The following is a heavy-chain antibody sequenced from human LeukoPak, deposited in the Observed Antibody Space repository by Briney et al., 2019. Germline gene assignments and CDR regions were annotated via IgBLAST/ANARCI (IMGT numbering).Heavy chain of an antibody. CDR1: GYSFNTFY. V-gene: IGHV5-51*01. J-gene: IGHJ5*02. D-gene: IGHD3-10*01. Sequence: GDSLKISCKGSGYSFNTFYIGWVRQTPETGLEWMGNIYPSDSETKYKPSFQGQITISVDKAITTAYLHLSGLKASDTGMYYCARLIYYGSGRTYFFDPWGQGTLVTVSP. CDR3: ARLIYYGSGRTYFFDP. CDR2: IYPSDSET.